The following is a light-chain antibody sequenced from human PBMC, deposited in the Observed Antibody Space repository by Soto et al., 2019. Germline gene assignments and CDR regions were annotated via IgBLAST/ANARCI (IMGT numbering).Light chain of an antibody. J-gene: IGLJ3*02. CDR2: EVT. CDR1: SSDVGLYDF. V-gene: IGLV2-23*02. CDR3: CSYAGSSIWV. Sequence: QSALTQPASVSGSPGQSITISCTGASSDVGLYDFVSWYQQHPGKAPKILIYEVTYRPSGVSSRFSGSKSGNTAFLTISGLQAEDEADYYCCSYAGSSIWVFGGGTKVTVL.